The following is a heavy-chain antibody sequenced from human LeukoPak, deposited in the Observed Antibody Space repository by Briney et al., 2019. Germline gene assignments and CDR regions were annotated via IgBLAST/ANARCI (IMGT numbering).Heavy chain of an antibody. CDR3: ARERAPHEVDYDSSGPFDY. CDR2: IVDSGNNK. CDR1: GFTFSNYE. Sequence: SGGSLRLSCAASGFTFSNYEMNWVRQVPGKGLEWVAYIVDSGNNKQYADSVKGRFTISRDNSKNTLYLQMNSLRAEDTAVYYCARERAPHEVDYDSSGPFDYWGQGTLVTVSS. J-gene: IGHJ4*02. D-gene: IGHD3-22*01. V-gene: IGHV3-48*03.